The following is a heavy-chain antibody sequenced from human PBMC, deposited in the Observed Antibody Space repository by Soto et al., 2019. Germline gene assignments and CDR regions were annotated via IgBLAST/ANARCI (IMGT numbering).Heavy chain of an antibody. CDR1: GGSVSRGNYY. Sequence: SETLSLTCTGSGGSVSRGNYYWCWIRQPPGKGLEWIGYFYYTGSINYNPSLKSRVTIFIDASKNQFSLRLSSVTAADTAVYYCARSMFYSDGSNYSPFVYCCPGPLVTVSS. CDR2: FYYTGSI. D-gene: IGHD3-22*01. V-gene: IGHV4-61*01. J-gene: IGHJ4*02. CDR3: ARSMFYSDGSNYSPFVY.